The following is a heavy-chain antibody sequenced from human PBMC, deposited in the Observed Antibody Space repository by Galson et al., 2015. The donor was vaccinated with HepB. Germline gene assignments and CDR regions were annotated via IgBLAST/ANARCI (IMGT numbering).Heavy chain of an antibody. Sequence: QSGAEVKKPGESLKISCKGSGYSFTSYWIGWVRQMPGKGLEWMGIIYPGDSDTRYSPSFQGQVTISADKSISTAYLQWSSLKASDTAMYYCARQDCSSTSCLWAFDIWGQGTMVTVSS. J-gene: IGHJ3*02. CDR1: GYSFTSYW. CDR3: ARQDCSSTSCLWAFDI. D-gene: IGHD2-2*01. V-gene: IGHV5-51*01. CDR2: IYPGDSDT.